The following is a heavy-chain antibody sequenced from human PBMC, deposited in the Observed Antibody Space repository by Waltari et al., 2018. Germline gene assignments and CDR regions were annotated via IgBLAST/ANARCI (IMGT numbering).Heavy chain of an antibody. V-gene: IGHV3-23*01. D-gene: IGHD2-21*02. CDR3: ARGGGDSYVGYYFDH. Sequence: EVQLLESGGGLVQPGGSLRVSCAVSGFTFTNFPMSWVRQAPGKGLDWVSLISGSGGNTYYADSVKGRFTISRDNSKNTLYLHMNSLRVEDTAVYYCARGGGDSYVGYYFDHWGQGTPVTVSS. CDR1: GFTFTNFP. CDR2: ISGSGGNT. J-gene: IGHJ4*02.